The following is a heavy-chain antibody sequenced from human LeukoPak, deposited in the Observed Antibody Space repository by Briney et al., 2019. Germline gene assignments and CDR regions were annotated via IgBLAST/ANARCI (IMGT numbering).Heavy chain of an antibody. CDR2: INTSGATT. D-gene: IGHD3-10*01. J-gene: IGHJ4*02. CDR1: GFTFSNYG. Sequence: GGSLRLSCAASGFTFSNYGMSWVRQAPGKGLEWVSTINTSGATTYYADSVKGRFTISRDNSKNTLYLQMNSLRAEDTAVYYCAKDPSYYGSTSNNDYWGQGTLVTVSS. V-gene: IGHV3-23*01. CDR3: AKDPSYYGSTSNNDY.